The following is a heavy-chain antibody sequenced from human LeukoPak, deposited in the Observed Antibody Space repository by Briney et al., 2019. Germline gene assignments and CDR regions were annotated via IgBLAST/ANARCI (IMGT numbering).Heavy chain of an antibody. J-gene: IGHJ4*02. CDR1: GFTFSDHD. V-gene: IGHV3-72*01. CDR3: ARLVGANN. Sequence: GGSLRLSCAASGFTFSDHDMDWVRQAPGKGLEWVGRVRKKTNSYTTEYAASVKGRFTISRHDSQNSLYLQMNSLTAEDTAVYYCARLVGANNWGQGTLVIVSS. CDR2: VRKKTNSYTT. D-gene: IGHD1-26*01.